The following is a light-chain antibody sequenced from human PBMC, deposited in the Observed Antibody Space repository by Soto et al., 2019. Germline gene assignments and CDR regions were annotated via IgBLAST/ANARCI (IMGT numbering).Light chain of an antibody. CDR2: AAS. J-gene: IGKJ4*01. V-gene: IGKV1-6*02. CDR3: LQDFHFPHS. CDR1: QGIGND. Sequence: AIQMTQSPSSLSASVGDRVTITCRASQGIGNDLAWYQQKPGKAPKLLIYAASTLKSGVPSRFSGSGTGTDFTLTSSNLQPGDLASYYCLQDFHFPHSFGGGTKVEIK.